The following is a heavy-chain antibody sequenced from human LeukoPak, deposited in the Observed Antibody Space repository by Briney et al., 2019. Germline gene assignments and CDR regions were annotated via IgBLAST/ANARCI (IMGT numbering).Heavy chain of an antibody. J-gene: IGHJ3*02. CDR3: ARDGRGSAFDI. CDR2: INPDGSST. CDR1: GFTFSGYW. D-gene: IGHD5-12*01. V-gene: IGHV3-74*01. Sequence: GGSLRLSCAASGFTFSGYWMHWVRQTPGKGLVWVSRINPDGSSTSYVDSEKGRFTVSRDNAKNTLYLQMNSLRAEDTAVYYCARDGRGSAFDIWGQGTMVTVSS.